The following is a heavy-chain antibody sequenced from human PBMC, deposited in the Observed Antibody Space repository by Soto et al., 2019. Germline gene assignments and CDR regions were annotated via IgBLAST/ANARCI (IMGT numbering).Heavy chain of an antibody. J-gene: IGHJ4*02. Sequence: KSSETLSLTSTVSGGSISNHYLIWIRQPPGKGLEWIGYIYYNGNTNYNPPLKSRVTMSVDTSKNQISLKLSSVTAADTAVYYCTRANWYSEYWGQGTLVTVSS. D-gene: IGHD7-27*01. CDR2: IYYNGNT. CDR3: TRANWYSEY. V-gene: IGHV4-59*11. CDR1: GGSISNHY.